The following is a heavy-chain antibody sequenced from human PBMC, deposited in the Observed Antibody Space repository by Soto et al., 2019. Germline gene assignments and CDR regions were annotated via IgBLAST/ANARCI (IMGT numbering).Heavy chain of an antibody. CDR2: IYYSGST. J-gene: IGHJ6*02. CDR3: ARVCGGDCHYGMDV. V-gene: IGHV4-31*03. D-gene: IGHD2-21*02. CDR1: GGSISSGGYY. Sequence: QVQLQESGPGLVKPSQTLSLTCTVSGGSISSGGYYWSWIRQHPGKGLEWIGYIYYSGSTYYNPSLKSRVTISVDTANNQFSLKLSSVTAADTAVYYCARVCGGDCHYGMDVWGQGTTVTVSS.